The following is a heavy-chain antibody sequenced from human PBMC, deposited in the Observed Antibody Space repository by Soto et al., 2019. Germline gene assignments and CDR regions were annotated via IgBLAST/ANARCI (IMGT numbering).Heavy chain of an antibody. J-gene: IGHJ3*01. V-gene: IGHV1-18*01. Sequence: ASVKVSCRASGYNFRNFGITWVRQASGLGLEWLGWISGYNGRTSSARNFRDRVVLTTDTATNTAYMELRSLTSDDTAIYYCARDGYSSGFDPFDFWGQGTKVTVSS. CDR1: GYNFRNFG. CDR2: ISGYNGRT. D-gene: IGHD5-18*01. CDR3: ARDGYSSGFDPFDF.